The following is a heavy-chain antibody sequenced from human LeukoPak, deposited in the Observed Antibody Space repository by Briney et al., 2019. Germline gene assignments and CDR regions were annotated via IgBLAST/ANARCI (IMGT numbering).Heavy chain of an antibody. J-gene: IGHJ5*02. CDR2: IYPGDSDT. Sequence: GESLKISCKGSGYSFTSQWIGWVRQMPGKGLEWMGFIYPGDSDTRYSPSFQGQVTLSADKSISTAYLQWNSLKASDTAMYYCARHVGRITAADTRWFDPWGQGTLVTVSS. CDR1: GYSFTSQW. CDR3: ARHVGRITAADTRWFDP. V-gene: IGHV5-51*01. D-gene: IGHD6-13*01.